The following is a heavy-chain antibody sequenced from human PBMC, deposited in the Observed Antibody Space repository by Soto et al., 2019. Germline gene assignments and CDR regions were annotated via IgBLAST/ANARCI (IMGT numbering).Heavy chain of an antibody. D-gene: IGHD3-3*01. J-gene: IGHJ4*02. CDR1: GGSISSSSYY. V-gene: IGHV4-39*01. CDR2: IYYSGST. CDR3: ARAYYDFWSGYYQHIGGYYFDY. Sequence: QLQLQESGPGLVKPSETLSLTCTVSGGSISSSSYYWGWIRQHPGQGLEWIGSIYYSGSTYYNPSPKSQVTISVDTSKTQFSLKLSSVTAAEKAVYYCARAYYDFWSGYYQHIGGYYFDYWGQGTLVTVSS.